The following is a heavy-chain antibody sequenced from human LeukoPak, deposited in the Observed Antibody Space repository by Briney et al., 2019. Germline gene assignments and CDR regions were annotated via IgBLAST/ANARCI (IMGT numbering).Heavy chain of an antibody. CDR3: ARGAYSSGWAYFDH. Sequence: GGSLRLSCAASGFIFSNYGMHWVRQAPGKGLEWVSYIIFSLNTKYYGDSVKGRFTISRDNAKNSLYLHMDSLRAEDTAVYYCARGAYSSGWAYFDHWGQGTLVTVSS. D-gene: IGHD6-19*01. V-gene: IGHV3-48*04. CDR2: IIFSLNTK. J-gene: IGHJ4*02. CDR1: GFIFSNYG.